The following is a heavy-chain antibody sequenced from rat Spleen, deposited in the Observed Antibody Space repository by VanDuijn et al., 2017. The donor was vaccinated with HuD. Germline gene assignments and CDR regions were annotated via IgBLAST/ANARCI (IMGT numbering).Heavy chain of an antibody. CDR1: GFTFSNYY. J-gene: IGHJ2*01. V-gene: IGHV5-27*01. D-gene: IGHD1-1*01. CDR3: ARYYYSGDYFDY. Sequence: EVQLVESGGGLVQPGRSLKLSCAASGFTFSNYYMAWVRQAPTKGLEWVAYISTGGGSTYYRDSVQGRFTISRDNAKSTLYLQMDSLRSEDTATYYCARYYYSGDYFDYWGQGVMVTVSS. CDR2: ISTGGGST.